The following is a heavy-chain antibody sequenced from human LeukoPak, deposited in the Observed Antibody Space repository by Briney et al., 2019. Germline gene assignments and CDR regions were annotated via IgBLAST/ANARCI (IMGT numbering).Heavy chain of an antibody. CDR1: GGSFSGYY. CDR3: ARALPYGSGRGDAFDI. V-gene: IGHV4-31*11. D-gene: IGHD3-10*01. Sequence: SETLSLTCAVYGGSFSGYYWSWIRQHPGKGLEWIGYIYYSGSTYYNPSLKSRVTISVDTSKNQFSLKLSSVTAADTAVYYCARALPYGSGRGDAFDIWGQGTMVTVSS. CDR2: IYYSGST. J-gene: IGHJ3*02.